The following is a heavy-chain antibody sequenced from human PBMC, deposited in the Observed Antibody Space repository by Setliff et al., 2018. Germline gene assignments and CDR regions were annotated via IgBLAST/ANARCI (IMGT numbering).Heavy chain of an antibody. V-gene: IGHV4-4*07. CDR2: IFGSGST. CDR3: ARDRGSNYSPEDFDY. CDR1: RGAINSHY. D-gene: IGHD4-4*01. Sequence: SEPLSLTCTVSRGAINSHYWSWLRQPAGNGLEWIVRIFGSGSTNYNPSLKSRVTMSIDKSKNQFFLKVRSVTAADTAVYYCARDRGSNYSPEDFDYWGQGTLVTVSS. J-gene: IGHJ4*02.